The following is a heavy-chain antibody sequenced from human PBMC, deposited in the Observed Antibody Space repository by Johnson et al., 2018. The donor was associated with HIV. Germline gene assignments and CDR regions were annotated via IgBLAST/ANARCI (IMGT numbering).Heavy chain of an antibody. CDR2: ISYDGSHK. V-gene: IGHV3-30*04. D-gene: IGHD1-26*01. Sequence: QVQLVESGGGVVQPGRSLRLSCAASGFTFRSYAMPWVRQAPGKGLEWVAVISYDGSHKYYADSVKGRFTISRDNSKNTLYLQMNSPRVEDTAVYYCARVRSGRENAFDIWGQGTMVTVSS. CDR3: ARVRSGRENAFDI. J-gene: IGHJ3*02. CDR1: GFTFRSYA.